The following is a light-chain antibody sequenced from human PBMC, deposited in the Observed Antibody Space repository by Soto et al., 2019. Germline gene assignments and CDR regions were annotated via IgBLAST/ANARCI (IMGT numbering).Light chain of an antibody. Sequence: ALSAPAGVTGSPSEMITISSTGTNSEVGDYKYVSWYQQHPGKAPNLIIYEVSNRPSGISDRFSASKSGNTASLTISGLQVEDEAGYYCSSYAYGITRVFGTGTKVTVL. CDR2: EVS. CDR3: SSYAYGITRV. CDR1: NSEVGDYKY. V-gene: IGLV2-14*01. J-gene: IGLJ1*01.